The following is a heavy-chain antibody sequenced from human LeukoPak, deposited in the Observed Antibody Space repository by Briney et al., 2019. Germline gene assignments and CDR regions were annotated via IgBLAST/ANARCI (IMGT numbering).Heavy chain of an antibody. CDR3: ARGGSSGPYYFDY. D-gene: IGHD3-22*01. CDR2: IESDGGRT. CDR1: GFTFSHYW. V-gene: IGHV3-74*01. Sequence: GGSLRLSCAASGFTFSHYWMHWVRQAPGKGLVWVSRIESDGGRTDYADSLKGRFTISRDNAKNTLYLQMNSLRAEDTAVYYCARGGSSGPYYFDYWGQGTLVTVSS. J-gene: IGHJ4*02.